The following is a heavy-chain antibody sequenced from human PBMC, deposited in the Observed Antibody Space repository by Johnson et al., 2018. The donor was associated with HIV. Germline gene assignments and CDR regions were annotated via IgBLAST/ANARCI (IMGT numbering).Heavy chain of an antibody. J-gene: IGHJ3*02. CDR2: INWNGGNT. D-gene: IGHD3-3*01. CDR1: GFTFDDYG. CDR3: ALTESRFLEWLFRAFDI. Sequence: MMLVESGGGVVRPGGSLRLSCAASGFTFDDYGMSWVRQAPGKGLEWVSGINWNGGNTGYADSVEGRFTVSRDNTKNTLYLQMNSLRADDTAIYYCALTESRFLEWLFRAFDIWGQGTMVTVSS. V-gene: IGHV3-20*04.